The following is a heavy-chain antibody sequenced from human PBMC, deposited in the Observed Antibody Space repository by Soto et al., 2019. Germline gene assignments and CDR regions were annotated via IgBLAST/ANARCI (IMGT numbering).Heavy chain of an antibody. CDR3: AKSPNFYCSSRYCHKFYFDF. CDR1: GFTFNTYG. D-gene: IGHD6-19*01. J-gene: IGHJ4*02. CDR2: ISYDGSDK. Sequence: PGGSLRLSCAASGFTFNTYGMHWVRQAPGKGLEWVAVISYDGSDKYYADSVKGRFIISRDNSKNTLYLQMNRLRAEDTAIYYGAKSPNFYCSSRYCHKFYFDFWGQGALVTVSS. V-gene: IGHV3-30*18.